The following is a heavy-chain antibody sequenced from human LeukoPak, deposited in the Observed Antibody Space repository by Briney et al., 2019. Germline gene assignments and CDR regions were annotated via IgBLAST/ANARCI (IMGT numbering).Heavy chain of an antibody. CDR2: IYYSGSP. CDR1: GGSISSSSYY. J-gene: IGHJ5*02. D-gene: IGHD3-9*01. CDR3: QGEAAIRYFGWENWFDP. V-gene: IGHV4-39*02. Sequence: PSETLSLTCTVSGGSISSSSYYLGWIRQPPGKGLEWIGSIYYSGSPYYNPSLKSRVTISVDTSKNQFSLKLSSVTAADTAVYYFQGEAAIRYFGWENWFDPWGQGTLVTVSS.